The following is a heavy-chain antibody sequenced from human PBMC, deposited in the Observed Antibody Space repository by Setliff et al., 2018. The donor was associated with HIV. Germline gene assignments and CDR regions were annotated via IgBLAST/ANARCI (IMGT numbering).Heavy chain of an antibody. CDR3: ARDAPPSSGWYLDYYYYYGMDV. V-gene: IGHV3-11*04. Sequence: GGSLRLSCAASGFTFSDYYMSWIRQAPGKGLEWISYISRGGRTKYYADSVKGRFTISRDNAKSTLYLQMNSLRAKDTAVYYCARDAPPSSGWYLDYYYYYGMDVWGQGTTVTVSS. CDR1: GFTFSDYY. D-gene: IGHD6-19*01. CDR2: ISRGGRTK. J-gene: IGHJ6*02.